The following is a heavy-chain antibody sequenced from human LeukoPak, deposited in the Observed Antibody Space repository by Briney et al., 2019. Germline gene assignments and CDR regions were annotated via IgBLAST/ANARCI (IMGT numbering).Heavy chain of an antibody. CDR3: AKGPARVSSSWYTDYNWFDP. Sequence: PGGSLRLSCAASGFTFSSYAMSWVRQAPGKGLEWVSAISGSGGSTYYADSVKGRFTISRDNSKNTLYLQMNSLRAEDTAVYYCAKGPARVSSSWYTDYNWFDPWGQGTLVTVSS. V-gene: IGHV3-23*01. D-gene: IGHD6-13*01. J-gene: IGHJ5*02. CDR2: ISGSGGST. CDR1: GFTFSSYA.